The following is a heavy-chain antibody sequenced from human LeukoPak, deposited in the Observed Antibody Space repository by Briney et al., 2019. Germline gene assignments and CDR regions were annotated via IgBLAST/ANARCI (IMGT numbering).Heavy chain of an antibody. CDR3: ARGSRYYGSGSYYQPHDYFDY. J-gene: IGHJ4*02. CDR2: INPNSGGT. Sequence: ASVKVSCKASGYTFTGYYMHWVRQAPGQGLEWMGWINPNSGGTNYAQKFQGRVTMTRDTSISTAYMELSRLRSDDTAVYYCARGSRYYGSGSYYQPHDYFDYWGQGTLVTVSS. V-gene: IGHV1-2*02. CDR1: GYTFTGYY. D-gene: IGHD3-10*01.